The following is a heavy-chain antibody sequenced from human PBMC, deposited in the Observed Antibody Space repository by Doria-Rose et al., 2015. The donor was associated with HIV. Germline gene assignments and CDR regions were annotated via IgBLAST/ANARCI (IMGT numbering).Heavy chain of an antibody. CDR2: ISSTSAYI. J-gene: IGHJ4*02. V-gene: IGHV3-21*01. CDR1: GFTFSSHR. CDR3: ATGVTLDY. Sequence: EVQLVESGGGLVRPGGSLRLSCATSGFTFSSHRINWVRQAPGKGLEWVSSISSTSAYIIYADSVRSRFTISRDNARNSLYLQMDSLRAEDTAIYYCATGVTLDYWGQGTLVTVSS. D-gene: IGHD3-10*01.